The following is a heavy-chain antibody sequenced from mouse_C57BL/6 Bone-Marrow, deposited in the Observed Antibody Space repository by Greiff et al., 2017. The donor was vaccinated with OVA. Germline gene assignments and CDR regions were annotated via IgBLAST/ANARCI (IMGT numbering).Heavy chain of an antibody. J-gene: IGHJ3*01. CDR1: GFNIKDYY. CDR2: IDPEDGDT. D-gene: IGHD1-1*01. Sequence: VQLKESGAELVKPGASVKLSCTASGFNIKDYYMHWVKQRTEQGLEWIGRIDPEDGDTKYAPKFQGKAPITADTSSNTAYLQLSSLTSEDTAVYYCAGNYGSSYAFAYWGQGTLVTVSA. V-gene: IGHV14-2*01. CDR3: AGNYGSSYAFAY.